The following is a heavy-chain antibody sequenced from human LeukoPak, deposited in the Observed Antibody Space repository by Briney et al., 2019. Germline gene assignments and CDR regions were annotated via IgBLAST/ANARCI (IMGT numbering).Heavy chain of an antibody. V-gene: IGHV4-59*01. D-gene: IGHD5-24*01. CDR2: IYYSGST. J-gene: IGHJ4*02. Sequence: SETLSLTCTVSGGSISSYYWSWIRQPPGKGLEWIGYIYYSGSTNYNPSLKSRVTISVDTSKNQFSLKLSSVTAADTAVYYCARDREMATFDYGGQGTLVTVSS. CDR3: ARDREMATFDY. CDR1: GGSISSYY.